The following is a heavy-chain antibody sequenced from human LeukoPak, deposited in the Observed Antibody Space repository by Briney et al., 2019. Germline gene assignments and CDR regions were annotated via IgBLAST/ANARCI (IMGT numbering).Heavy chain of an antibody. CDR2: ISSSGST. Sequence: SETLSLTCTVSGDSISSGDYYWSWIRQPAGKGLEWIGRISSSGSTNYNPSLKSRVTISVDTSKNQFSLKLSSVTAADTAVYFCARGEFGYCSSTSCLAYFDYWGQGTLVTVSS. V-gene: IGHV4-61*02. CDR1: GDSISSGDYY. J-gene: IGHJ4*02. D-gene: IGHD2-2*01. CDR3: ARGEFGYCSSTSCLAYFDY.